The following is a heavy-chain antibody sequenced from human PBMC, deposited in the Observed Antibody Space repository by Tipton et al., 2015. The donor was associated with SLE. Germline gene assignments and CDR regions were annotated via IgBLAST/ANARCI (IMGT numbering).Heavy chain of an antibody. J-gene: IGHJ5*02. V-gene: IGHV4-28*01. D-gene: IGHD6-6*01. CDR1: GYSISNNNW. CDR3: ARQGEYSSSSGFWLDP. CDR2: IYYSEIYNSGTT. Sequence: TLSLTCAVSGYSISNNNWWGWIRQPPGKGLEWIGYIYYSEIYNSGTTNHNPSLKSRVTISLGTSKNQLTLKLSSVTAADTAMYYCARQGEYSSSSGFWLDPWGQGTLVTVSS.